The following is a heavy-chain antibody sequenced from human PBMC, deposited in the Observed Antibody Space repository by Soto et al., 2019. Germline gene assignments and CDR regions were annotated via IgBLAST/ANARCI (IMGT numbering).Heavy chain of an antibody. CDR2: IYYSGST. V-gene: IGHV4-61*01. CDR3: ARGGLYSSGWYRFDY. D-gene: IGHD6-19*01. J-gene: IGHJ4*02. Sequence: SETLSLTCTVSGGSVSSGSYYWSWIRQPPGKGLEWIGYIYYSGSTNYNPSLKSRVTISVDTSKNQFSLKLSSVTAADTAVYYCARGGLYSSGWYRFDYWGQGTPVTVS. CDR1: GGSVSSGSYY.